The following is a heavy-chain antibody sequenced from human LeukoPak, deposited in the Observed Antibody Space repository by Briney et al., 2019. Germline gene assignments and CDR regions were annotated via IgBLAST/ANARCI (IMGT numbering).Heavy chain of an antibody. J-gene: IGHJ4*02. D-gene: IGHD6-13*01. Sequence: GGSLRLSCAASGFSFSVYWMHWVRQAPGKGPVWVSRIKTDGSITDYADFVKGRFTISRDNAKNSLYLQMNSLRAEDTAVYYCARDRSPSAAVSADYWGQGTLVTVSS. CDR3: ARDRSPSAAVSADY. V-gene: IGHV3-74*01. CDR2: IKTDGSIT. CDR1: GFSFSVYW.